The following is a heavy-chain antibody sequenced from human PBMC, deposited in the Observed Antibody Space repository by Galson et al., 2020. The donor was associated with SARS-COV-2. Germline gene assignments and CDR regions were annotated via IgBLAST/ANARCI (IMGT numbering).Heavy chain of an antibody. CDR3: ARLGYSYGRPSYYDYYMGV. CDR2: IYPGDSDT. V-gene: IGHV5-51*01. D-gene: IGHD5-18*01. Sequence: KIGESLKISCKGSGYSFTSYWIGWVRQMPGKGLEWMGIIYPGDSDTRYSPSVQGQVTISADKSISTAYLQWSSLKASDTAMYYCARLGYSYGRPSYYDYYMGVWGKGTTVTVSS. CDR1: GYSFTSYW. J-gene: IGHJ6*03.